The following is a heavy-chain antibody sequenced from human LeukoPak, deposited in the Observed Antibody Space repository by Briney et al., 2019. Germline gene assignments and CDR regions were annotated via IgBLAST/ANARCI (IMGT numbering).Heavy chain of an antibody. V-gene: IGHV3-23*01. J-gene: IGHJ6*03. CDR3: AKWDENFYYMDV. Sequence: PGGSLRLSYAASRFTFNRYAISWVRQAPRKGLEWVSSISGSGGGTFYASSVRGRFTISRDNSKDTVFLQMNGLRAEDTAMYYCAKWDENFYYMDVWGQGTTVTVSS. CDR1: RFTFNRYA. CDR2: ISGSGGGT. D-gene: IGHD1-26*01.